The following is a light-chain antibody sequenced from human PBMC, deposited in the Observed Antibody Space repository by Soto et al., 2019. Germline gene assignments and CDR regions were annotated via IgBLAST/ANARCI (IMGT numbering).Light chain of an antibody. CDR3: QQYNKVRT. CDR2: GAS. V-gene: IGKV3-15*01. Sequence: EIVMTQSPATLSVSPGERATLSCRASQSVSSNLAWYQQKPGQAPRLLIYGASTRATGIPARFGGSGSGTEFTLTISSLQSEDFAVYYCQQYNKVRTFGQGTKVDI. J-gene: IGKJ1*01. CDR1: QSVSSN.